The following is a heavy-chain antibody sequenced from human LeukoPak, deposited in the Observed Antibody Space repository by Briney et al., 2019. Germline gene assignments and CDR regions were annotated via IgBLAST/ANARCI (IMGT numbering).Heavy chain of an antibody. CDR1: GGSFSGYH. J-gene: IGHJ4*02. CDR3: ARAVVGATRLFDY. V-gene: IGHV4-34*01. D-gene: IGHD1-26*01. Sequence: SETLSLTCAVYGGSFSGYHWSWIRQPPGKGLEWIGEINHSGSTNYNPSLESRVTISVDTSKNQFSLKLSSVTAADTAVYYCARAVVGATRLFDYWGQGTLVTVSS. CDR2: INHSGST.